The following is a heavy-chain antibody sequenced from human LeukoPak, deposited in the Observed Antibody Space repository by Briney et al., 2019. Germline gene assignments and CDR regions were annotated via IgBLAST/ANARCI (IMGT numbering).Heavy chain of an antibody. CDR2: IYYSGTT. D-gene: IGHD1-26*01. Sequence: SETLSLTCTVSVCSISSYWSWIRQPPGKGLEWIGYIYYSGTTNYNPSLRSRVTISVDTSKNQFSLKLRSVTAADTAVYYCASGGSYHDYWGQGTLVTVSS. V-gene: IGHV4-59*01. J-gene: IGHJ4*02. CDR3: ASGGSYHDY. CDR1: VCSISSY.